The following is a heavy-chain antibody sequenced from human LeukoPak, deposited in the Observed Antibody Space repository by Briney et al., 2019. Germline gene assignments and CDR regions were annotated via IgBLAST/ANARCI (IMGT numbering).Heavy chain of an antibody. D-gene: IGHD4-23*01. CDR1: GDSLYSGRYY. CDR2: IYFSGST. V-gene: IGHV4-39*01. Sequence: SETLSLTCTVSGDSLYSGRYYWGYIRPPPGKGLERSGSIYFSGSTYYNPCLKSRATIYVDPSKTQFSLKLSSVTAADTAVYYCARLYDGNRPPDYWGQGTLVTVSS. CDR3: ARLYDGNRPPDY. J-gene: IGHJ4*02.